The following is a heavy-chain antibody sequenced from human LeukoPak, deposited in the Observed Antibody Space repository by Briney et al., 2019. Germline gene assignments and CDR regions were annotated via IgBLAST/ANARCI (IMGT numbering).Heavy chain of an antibody. CDR3: ARGVLATNAFDI. CDR2: INWNGGST. D-gene: IGHD5-12*01. V-gene: IGHV3-20*03. J-gene: IGHJ3*02. Sequence: GRSLRVSYARPAFTVADYGMSWVRQPPGKGLEWVSGINWNGGSTGYADSVKGRFTISRDNAKNSLYLQMNSLRAEDTALYYCARGVLATNAFDIWGQGTMVTVSS. CDR1: AFTVADYG.